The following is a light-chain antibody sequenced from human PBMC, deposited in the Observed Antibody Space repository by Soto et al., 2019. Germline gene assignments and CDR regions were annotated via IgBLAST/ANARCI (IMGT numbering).Light chain of an antibody. CDR1: QDIKNY. CDR3: QQYYAYPYT. J-gene: IGKJ2*01. V-gene: IGKV1-16*01. CDR2: GAS. Sequence: DIQMTQSPSSLSASVGDRVTITCRASQDIKNYLAWFQQKPGKAPKSLIYGASRLHSGVPSTFSGSGSGTEFTLTISSLQSEDCATYYCQQYYAYPYTFGQGPRLEIK.